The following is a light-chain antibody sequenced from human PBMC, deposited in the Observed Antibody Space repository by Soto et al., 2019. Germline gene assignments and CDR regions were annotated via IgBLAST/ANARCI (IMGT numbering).Light chain of an antibody. V-gene: IGKV3-11*01. J-gene: IGKJ1*01. CDR3: QHRSNSPPTWT. Sequence: EIVLTQSPATLSLSPGDRATLSCRASQSIGTSLAWYQQKPGQAPSLLIYDASNRATGIPARFSGSGSGTDFTLTISSLEPEDFAVYFCQHRSNSPPTWTFGQGTKVEIK. CDR2: DAS. CDR1: QSIGTS.